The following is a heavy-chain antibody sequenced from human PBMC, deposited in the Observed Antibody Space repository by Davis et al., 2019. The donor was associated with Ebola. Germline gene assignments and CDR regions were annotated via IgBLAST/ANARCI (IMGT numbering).Heavy chain of an antibody. CDR1: GFTFSSYA. J-gene: IGHJ6*04. CDR3: ARVGSGSYNGLYYYYGMDV. D-gene: IGHD1-26*01. V-gene: IGHV3-30*14. CDR2: ISYDGSNK. Sequence: GESLKISCAASGFTFSSYAMHWVRQAPGKGLEWVAVISYDGSNKYYADSVKGRFTISRDNSKNTLYLQMNSLRAEDTAVYYCARVGSGSYNGLYYYYGMDVWGKGTTVTVSS.